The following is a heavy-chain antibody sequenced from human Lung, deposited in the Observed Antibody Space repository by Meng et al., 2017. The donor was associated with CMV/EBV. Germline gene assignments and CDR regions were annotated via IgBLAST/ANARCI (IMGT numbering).Heavy chain of an antibody. J-gene: IGHJ4*02. V-gene: IGHV4-4*03. D-gene: IGHD2-21*02. CDR1: CGRLSSRNW. CDR3: ARVGAYCGGDCYHPR. CDR2: IYHSGST. Sequence: QGRLKESGQRSWQPPGPPSLTCAVSCGRLSSRNWWSWVRQHPGKGLEWIGEIYHSGSTNYNPSLKSRVTISVDESKNQFSLRLSSVTAADTAVYYCARVGAYCGGDCYHPRWGQGTLVTVSS.